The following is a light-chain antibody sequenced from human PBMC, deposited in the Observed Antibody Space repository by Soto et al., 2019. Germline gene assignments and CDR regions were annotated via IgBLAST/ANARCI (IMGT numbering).Light chain of an antibody. V-gene: IGLV2-14*01. CDR3: SSFTSSITYV. CDR1: SSDVGGYNS. CDR2: DVT. J-gene: IGLJ1*01. Sequence: HSALTQPASVSGSPGQSITISCTGTSSDVGGYNSVSWYRQDPGKAPKLIIYDVTNRPSGVSNRFSGSKSGNTASLTISGLQAEDEADYHCSSFTSSITYVFGTGTQLTVL.